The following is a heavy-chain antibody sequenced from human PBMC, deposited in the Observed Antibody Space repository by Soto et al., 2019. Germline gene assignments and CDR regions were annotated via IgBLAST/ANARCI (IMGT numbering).Heavy chain of an antibody. D-gene: IGHD3-3*01. J-gene: IGHJ4*02. Sequence: GGSLRLSCAASGFTFSSYAMSWVRQAPGKGLEWVSAISGSGGSTYYADSVKGRFTISRDNSKNTLYLQMNSLRAEDTAVYYCAKDPTPGFWSGYSRGDQGYWGQGTLVTVSS. CDR1: GFTFSSYA. V-gene: IGHV3-23*01. CDR3: AKDPTPGFWSGYSRGDQGY. CDR2: ISGSGGST.